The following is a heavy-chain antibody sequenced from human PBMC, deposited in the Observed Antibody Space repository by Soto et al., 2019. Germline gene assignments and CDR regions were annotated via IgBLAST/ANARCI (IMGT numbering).Heavy chain of an antibody. CDR3: ARAFDILTRYYFAY. V-gene: IGHV4-30-4*01. J-gene: IGHJ4*02. CDR1: GGSISSYY. Sequence: SETLSLTCTVSGGSISSYYWSWIRQPPGKGLEWIGYIYYSGSTYYNPSLKSRVTISVDTSKNQFSLKLSSVTAADTAVYYCARAFDILTRYYFAYWGQGTLVTVSS. D-gene: IGHD3-9*01. CDR2: IYYSGST.